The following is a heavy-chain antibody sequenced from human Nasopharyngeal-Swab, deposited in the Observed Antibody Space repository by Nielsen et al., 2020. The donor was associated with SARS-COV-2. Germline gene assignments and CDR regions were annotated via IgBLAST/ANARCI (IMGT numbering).Heavy chain of an antibody. D-gene: IGHD1-1*01. J-gene: IGHJ4*02. CDR3: ARGNNWSSIGGHFDY. CDR1: GGTFSSYA. Sequence: SVKVSCKASGGTFSSYAISWVRQAPGQGLEWMGGIIPLFGTANYAQRFQGRVTITADDSTSTAYMELSSLRSEDTAVYYCARGNNWSSIGGHFDYWGQGTLVTVSS. CDR2: IIPLFGTA. V-gene: IGHV1-69*13.